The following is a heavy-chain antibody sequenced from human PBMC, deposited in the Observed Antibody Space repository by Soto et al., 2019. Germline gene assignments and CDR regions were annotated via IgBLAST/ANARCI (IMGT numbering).Heavy chain of an antibody. CDR1: DDSINSDKYY. J-gene: IGHJ4*02. CDR2: IYYRGNA. V-gene: IGHV4-39*01. D-gene: IGHD3-9*01. Sequence: QLQLQESGPGLVKPSETLSLTCSVSDDSINSDKYYWGWIRQPRGKGLEWIGSIYYRGNAYYNPSRQSRFTLCLDKSKSPFSLKQNSVTAADSAVYFCARLAGLATISYYCDLWGTGALVTVSS. CDR3: ARLAGLATISYYCDL.